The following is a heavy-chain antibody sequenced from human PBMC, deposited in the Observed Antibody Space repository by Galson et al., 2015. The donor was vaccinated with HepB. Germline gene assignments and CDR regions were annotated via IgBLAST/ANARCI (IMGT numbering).Heavy chain of an antibody. D-gene: IGHD3-3*02. CDR3: ARAFISGAYPYYYGMDV. CDR2: IFRGGT. V-gene: IGHV4-30-4*01. Sequence: LSLTCTVSGGSISSGDYYWSWFRQPPGKGLEWVGYIFRGGTYYNPSLKSRVTISIDRSQNQFSLRLSSATAADTAVYYCARAFISGAYPYYYGMDVWGPGATVTVSS. CDR1: GGSISSGDYY. J-gene: IGHJ6*02.